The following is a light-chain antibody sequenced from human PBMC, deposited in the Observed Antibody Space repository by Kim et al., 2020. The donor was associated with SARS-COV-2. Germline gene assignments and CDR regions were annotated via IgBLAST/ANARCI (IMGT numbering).Light chain of an antibody. CDR2: YDS. V-gene: IGLV3-21*04. CDR3: HVWDSSSDHVV. CDR1: NIGSKS. Sequence: SYELTQPPSVSVAPGKTARITCGGNNIGSKSVHWYQQKPGQAPVLVIYYDSDRPSGIPERFSGSNSGNTATLPISRVEAGDEADYYCHVWDSSSDHVVFG. J-gene: IGLJ2*01.